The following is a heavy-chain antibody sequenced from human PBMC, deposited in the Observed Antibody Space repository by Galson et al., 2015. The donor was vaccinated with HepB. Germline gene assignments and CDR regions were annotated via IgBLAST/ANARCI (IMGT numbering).Heavy chain of an antibody. V-gene: IGHV3-30*01. CDR3: ARKAVVTPDYTWFDP. CDR2: VSPDGRNT. Sequence: SLRLSCAASGFTFKSHSMHWVRQAPGKGLEWVAVVSPDGRNTYYADSVKGRFTISRDNSENTLYLQMDSLRPEDTAIYHCARKAVVTPDYTWFDPWGQGTLVTVSS. D-gene: IGHD4-11*01. J-gene: IGHJ5*02. CDR1: GFTFKSHS.